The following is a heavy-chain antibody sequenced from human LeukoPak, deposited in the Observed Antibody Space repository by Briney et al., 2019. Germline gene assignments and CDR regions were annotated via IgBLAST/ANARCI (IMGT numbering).Heavy chain of an antibody. D-gene: IGHD6-6*01. Sequence: KSGGSLRLSCAASGFTFSSYSTNWVRQAPGKGLEWVSSISSSSSYIWYADSLKGRFTTSRDNAKNSVYLQMNSLRAEDTAVYYCARDSSSSVSRTADYWGQGTLVTVSS. CDR1: GFTFSSYS. J-gene: IGHJ4*02. CDR3: ARDSSSSVSRTADY. CDR2: ISSSSSYI. V-gene: IGHV3-21*01.